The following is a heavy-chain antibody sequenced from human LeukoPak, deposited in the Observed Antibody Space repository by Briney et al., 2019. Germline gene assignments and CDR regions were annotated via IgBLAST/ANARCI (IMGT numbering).Heavy chain of an antibody. CDR3: ARDLAAAGPLTNNWFDP. V-gene: IGHV1-69*13. CDR2: IIPIFGTA. J-gene: IGHJ5*02. D-gene: IGHD6-13*01. CDR1: GGTFSNYA. Sequence: ASVKVSCKASGGTFSNYAISWVRQAPGQGLEWMGGIIPIFGTANYAQRFQGRVTITADESTSTAYMELSSLRSEDTAVYYCARDLAAAGPLTNNWFDPWGQGTLVTVSS.